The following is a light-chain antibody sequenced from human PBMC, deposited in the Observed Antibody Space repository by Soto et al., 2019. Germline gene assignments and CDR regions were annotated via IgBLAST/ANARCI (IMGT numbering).Light chain of an antibody. Sequence: QSALTQPASVSGSAGQSIAISCTGTSSDVGGYAYVSWYQQYPGKAPKLVISEVSNRPSGVSHRFSGSRSGNTASLTISGLQAEDEADYYCSSYTSSTTPVFGGGTKVTVL. CDR3: SSYTSSTTPV. CDR2: EVS. CDR1: SSDVGGYAY. J-gene: IGLJ3*02. V-gene: IGLV2-14*01.